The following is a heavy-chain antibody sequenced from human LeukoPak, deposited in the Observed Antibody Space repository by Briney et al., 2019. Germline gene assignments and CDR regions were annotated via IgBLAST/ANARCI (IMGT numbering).Heavy chain of an antibody. CDR2: MNPNSGNT. J-gene: IGHJ4*02. D-gene: IGHD2-15*01. V-gene: IGHV1-8*01. Sequence: VSVKVSCKASGYTFTSYDINWVRQATGQGLEWMGWMNPNSGNTGYAQKFQGRVTMTRNTSISTAYMELSSLRSEDTAVYYCARRWIRYCSGGSCLGYWGQGTLVTVSS. CDR1: GYTFTSYD. CDR3: ARRWIRYCSGGSCLGY.